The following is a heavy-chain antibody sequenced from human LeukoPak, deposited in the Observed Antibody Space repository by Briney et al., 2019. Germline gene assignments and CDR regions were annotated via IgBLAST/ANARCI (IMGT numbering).Heavy chain of an antibody. CDR3: AREIRGPYYYGSGSYYNGYFDY. J-gene: IGHJ4*02. V-gene: IGHV4-59*01. Sequence: SETLSLTCTVSGGSISSYYWSWIRQPPGKGLEWIGYIYYSGSTNYNPSLKSRVTISVDTSKNQFSLKLSSVTAADTAVYYCAREIRGPYYYGSGSYYNGYFDYWGQGTLVTVPS. D-gene: IGHD3-10*01. CDR2: IYYSGST. CDR1: GGSISSYY.